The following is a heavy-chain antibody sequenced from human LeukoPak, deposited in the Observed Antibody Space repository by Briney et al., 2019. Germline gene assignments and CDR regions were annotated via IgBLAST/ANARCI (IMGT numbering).Heavy chain of an antibody. V-gene: IGHV4-30-2*01. CDR1: GGSISSGGYY. CDR2: IYHSGST. D-gene: IGHD2-2*01. Sequence: PSETLSLTCTVSGGSISSGGYYWSWVRQPPGKGLEWIGYIYHSGSTYYNPSLKSRVTISVDRSKNQFSLKLSSVTAADTAVYYCARTKVVPAATLYYFDYWGQGTLVTVSS. CDR3: ARTKVVPAATLYYFDY. J-gene: IGHJ4*02.